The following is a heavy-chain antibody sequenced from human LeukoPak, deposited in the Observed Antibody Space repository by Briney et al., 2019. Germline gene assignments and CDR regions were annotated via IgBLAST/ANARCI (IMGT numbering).Heavy chain of an antibody. D-gene: IGHD3-3*01. V-gene: IGHV3-48*01. Sequence: GGSLRLSCAASGFTFSSNGMNWVRQAPGKGLEWVSYISATGGTIYYADSVKGRFTISRDNAKNSLYLQMNSLRAEDTAVYYCVRGSLASGVVVYYYYYLDVWGKGTTVTVSS. CDR1: GFTFSSNG. J-gene: IGHJ6*03. CDR3: VRGSLASGVVVYYYYYLDV. CDR2: ISATGGTI.